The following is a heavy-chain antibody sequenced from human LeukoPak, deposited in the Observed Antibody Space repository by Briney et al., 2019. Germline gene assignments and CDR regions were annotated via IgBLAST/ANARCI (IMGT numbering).Heavy chain of an antibody. CDR3: ARDSGSYYGPNDY. V-gene: IGHV4-34*01. J-gene: IGHJ4*02. CDR1: GGSFSGYY. CDR2: INHSGST. Sequence: SETLSLTCAVYGGSFSGYYWSWIRQPPGKGLEWIGEINHSGSTNYNPSLKSRVTISVDTSKNQFSLKLNSVTAADTAVYYCARDSGSYYGPNDYWGQGILVTVSS. D-gene: IGHD1-26*01.